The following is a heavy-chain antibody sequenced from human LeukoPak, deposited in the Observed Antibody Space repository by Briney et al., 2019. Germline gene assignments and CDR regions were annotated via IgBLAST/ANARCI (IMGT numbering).Heavy chain of an antibody. CDR1: GFTFSTYS. CDR3: ARDFAVVPAARVGEEVDP. D-gene: IGHD2-2*01. J-gene: IGHJ5*02. CDR2: ISVSSSTI. V-gene: IGHV3-48*04. Sequence: SGGTLRLSRAASGFTFSTYSMNWVRQAPGKGLEWVSYISVSSSTIYYADSVKGRFTISRDNAKNSLYLQMNSLRAEDTAVYYCARDFAVVPAARVGEEVDPWGQGTLVTVSS.